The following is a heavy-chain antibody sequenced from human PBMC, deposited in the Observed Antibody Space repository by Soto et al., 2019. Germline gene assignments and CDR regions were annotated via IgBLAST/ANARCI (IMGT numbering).Heavy chain of an antibody. CDR3: AKGTARGAYYYDSSGPPADC. J-gene: IGHJ4*02. Sequence: GGSLRLSCAAPGFTFSSYAMSWVRRAPGKGLEWVSAISGSGGSTYYADSVKGRFTISRDNSKNTLYLQMNSLRAEDTAVYYCAKGTARGAYYYDSSGPPADCWGQGTLVTVSS. CDR1: GFTFSSYA. D-gene: IGHD3-22*01. V-gene: IGHV3-23*01. CDR2: ISGSGGST.